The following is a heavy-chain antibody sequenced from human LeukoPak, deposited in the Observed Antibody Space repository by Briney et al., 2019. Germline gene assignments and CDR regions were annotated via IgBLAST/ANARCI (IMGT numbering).Heavy chain of an antibody. CDR1: GGAISDHY. J-gene: IGHJ4*02. Sequence: PSETLSLTCAVSGGAISDHYWNWIRQPPGKGLEWIGYIYYSGSTNYNPSLKSRVTISVDTSKNQFSLKLSSVTAADTAVYYCARGAQWLDYWGQGTLVTVSS. CDR3: ARGAQWLDY. CDR2: IYYSGST. V-gene: IGHV4-59*08. D-gene: IGHD3-22*01.